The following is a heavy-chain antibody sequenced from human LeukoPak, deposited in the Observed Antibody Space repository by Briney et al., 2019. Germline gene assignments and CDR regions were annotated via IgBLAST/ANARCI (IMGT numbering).Heavy chain of an antibody. CDR2: INPNSGGT. D-gene: IGHD1-26*01. V-gene: IGHV1-2*02. Sequence: GASVKVSCKASGYTFTGYYMHWVRQAPGQGLEWMGWINPNSGGTNYAQKFQGRVTMTGNTSISTAYMELSSLRSEDTAVYYCVRSYYYYYGMDVWGQGTTVTVSS. CDR3: VRSYYYYYGMDV. J-gene: IGHJ6*02. CDR1: GYTFTGYY.